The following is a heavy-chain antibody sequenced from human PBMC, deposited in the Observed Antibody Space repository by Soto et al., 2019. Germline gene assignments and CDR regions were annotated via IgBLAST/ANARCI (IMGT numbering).Heavy chain of an antibody. CDR3: ARAEEGTSFDY. Sequence: SETLSLTCAVYGGSCSGYYWSWIRQPPGKGLEWIGEINHSGSTNYNPSLKSRVTISVDTPKNQFSLKLSSVTAADTAVYYCARAEEGTSFDYWGQGTLVTVSS. V-gene: IGHV4-34*01. CDR1: GGSCSGYY. CDR2: INHSGST. J-gene: IGHJ4*02.